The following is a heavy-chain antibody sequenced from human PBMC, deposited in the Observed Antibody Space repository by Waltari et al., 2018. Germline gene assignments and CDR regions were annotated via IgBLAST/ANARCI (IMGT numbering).Heavy chain of an antibody. CDR3: ARVYWPRGFDY. CDR1: GFNFSSYW. J-gene: IGHJ4*02. CDR2: IKQDGSDK. V-gene: IGHV3-7*01. D-gene: IGHD2-8*02. Sequence: EVRLVESGGGLVQPGGSLRLSCAASGFNFSSYWMSWVRQAPGKGVGWVANIKQDGSDKYYVDSVEGRFTVSRDNAKNSLYLQMNSLRAEDTAVYYCARVYWPRGFDYWGQGTLVTVSS.